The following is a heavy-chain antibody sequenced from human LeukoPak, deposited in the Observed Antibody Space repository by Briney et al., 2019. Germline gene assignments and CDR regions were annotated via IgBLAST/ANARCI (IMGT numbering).Heavy chain of an antibody. CDR2: ISRSSIYK. CDR1: GFTFSSYT. Sequence: GGSLRLSCAASGFTFSSYTMTWVRQAPGKGLEWVSSISRSSIYKYYADSLKGRFTISRDNAKNSLYLQMNSLRAEDTAVYYCARVSPNTVTALQYFDYWGQGTLVTVSS. CDR3: ARVSPNTVTALQYFDY. V-gene: IGHV3-21*01. J-gene: IGHJ4*02. D-gene: IGHD4-17*01.